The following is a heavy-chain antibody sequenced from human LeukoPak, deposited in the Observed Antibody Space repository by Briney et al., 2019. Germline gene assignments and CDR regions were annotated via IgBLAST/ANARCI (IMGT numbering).Heavy chain of an antibody. CDR2: ISYDGSNK. Sequence: GGSLRLSCAASGFTFSSYGMHWVRQAPGKGLEWVAVISYDGSNKYYADSVKGRFTISRDNSKNTLYLQMNSLRAEDTAVYYCARPKNYYDSKGAFDIWGQGTMVTVSS. D-gene: IGHD3-22*01. V-gene: IGHV3-30*03. J-gene: IGHJ3*02. CDR3: ARPKNYYDSKGAFDI. CDR1: GFTFSSYG.